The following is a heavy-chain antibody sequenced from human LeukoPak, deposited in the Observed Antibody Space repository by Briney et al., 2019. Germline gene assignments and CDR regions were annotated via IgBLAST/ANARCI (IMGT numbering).Heavy chain of an antibody. V-gene: IGHV3-23*01. J-gene: IGHJ5*02. Sequence: RSGGSLRLSCAASGFTFSSYAMNWVRLPPGRGLEWVSAIGGSGGSTYYADSVKGRFTISRDNSKNTLYLQMNSLRAEDTAVYYCANGNYDYVWGSYRRFDPWGQGTLVTVSS. CDR2: IGGSGGST. CDR1: GFTFSSYA. D-gene: IGHD3-16*02. CDR3: ANGNYDYVWGSYRRFDP.